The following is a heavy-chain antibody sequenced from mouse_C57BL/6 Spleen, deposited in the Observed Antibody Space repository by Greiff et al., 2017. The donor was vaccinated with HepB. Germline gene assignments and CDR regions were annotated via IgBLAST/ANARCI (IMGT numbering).Heavy chain of an antibody. CDR1: GYTFTDYE. J-gene: IGHJ2*01. CDR2: IDPETGGT. D-gene: IGHD1-1*01. CDR3: TREHYGSIYYFDY. Sequence: QVQLQQSGAELVRPGASVTLSCKASGYTFTDYEMHWVKQTPVHGLEWIGAIDPETGGTAYNQKFKGKAILTADKSSSTAYMELRSLTSEDSAVYYWTREHYGSIYYFDYWGQGTTLTVSS. V-gene: IGHV1-15*01.